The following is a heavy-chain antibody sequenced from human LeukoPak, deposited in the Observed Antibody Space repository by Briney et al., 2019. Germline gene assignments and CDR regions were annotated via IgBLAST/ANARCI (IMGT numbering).Heavy chain of an antibody. CDR1: GFTFSSYA. CDR2: ISGSGGST. V-gene: IGHV3-23*01. CDR3: ARDETKWELLGYYYYYMDV. J-gene: IGHJ6*03. D-gene: IGHD1-26*01. Sequence: QPGGSLRLSCAASGFTFSSYAMSWVRQAPGKGLEWVSAISGSGGSTYYADSVKGRFTISRDNSKNTLYLQMNSLRAEDTAVYYCARDETKWELLGYYYYYMDVWGKGTTVTVSS.